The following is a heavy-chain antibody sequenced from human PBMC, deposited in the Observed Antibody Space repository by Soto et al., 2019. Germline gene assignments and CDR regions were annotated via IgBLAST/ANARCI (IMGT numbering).Heavy chain of an antibody. CDR3: AKDLGNYYDSSGYYSNY. CDR1: GFTFSSYA. V-gene: IGHV3-23*01. CDR2: ISGSGGST. Sequence: GASRSLSRAASGFTFSSYAMSWVRQAPGKGLEWVSAISGSGGSTYYADSVKGRFTISRDNSKNTLYLQMNSLRAEDTAVYYCAKDLGNYYDSSGYYSNYWGQGT. J-gene: IGHJ4*02. D-gene: IGHD3-22*01.